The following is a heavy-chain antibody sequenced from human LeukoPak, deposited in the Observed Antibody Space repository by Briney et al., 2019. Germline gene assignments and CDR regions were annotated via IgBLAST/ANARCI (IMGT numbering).Heavy chain of an antibody. CDR1: GGSISTYY. Sequence: SETLSLTCTVSGGSISTYYWSWIRQPPGKGLEWIGYIYYGGTTNYSPSLKSRVTISVDTSKNQFSLMLTSVTTADTAVYFCARAVPGYSSSFDYWGQGALVTVSS. D-gene: IGHD6-13*01. J-gene: IGHJ4*02. CDR2: IYYGGTT. V-gene: IGHV4-59*01. CDR3: ARAVPGYSSSFDY.